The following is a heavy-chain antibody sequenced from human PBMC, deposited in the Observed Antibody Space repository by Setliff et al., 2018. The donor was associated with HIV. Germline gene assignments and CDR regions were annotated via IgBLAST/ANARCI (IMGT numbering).Heavy chain of an antibody. CDR2: IYHSGNT. V-gene: IGHV4-38-2*02. Sequence: SETLSLTCTVSGYSISSDYWWGWIRQPPGKGLEWIGSIYHSGNTYYNPSLKSRVIISVDMSKNQFSLKLRSVTAADTAVYYCARDLAWPGYFDYWGQGTLVTVSS. D-gene: IGHD3-10*01. J-gene: IGHJ4*02. CDR3: ARDLAWPGYFDY. CDR1: GYSISSDYW.